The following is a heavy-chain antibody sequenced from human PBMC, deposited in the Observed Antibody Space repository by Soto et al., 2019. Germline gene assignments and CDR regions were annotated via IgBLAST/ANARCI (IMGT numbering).Heavy chain of an antibody. J-gene: IGHJ6*02. CDR3: ARDIGLFPYGDYGNYYYYGMDV. D-gene: IGHD4-17*01. Sequence: QVQLQESGPGLVKPSQTLSLTCTVSGGSISSGDYYWSWIRQPPGKGLEWIEYIYYSGSTYYNPSLKSRVTISVDTSKNQFSLKLSSVTAADTAVYYCARDIGLFPYGDYGNYYYYGMDVWGQGTTVTVSS. CDR2: IYYSGST. V-gene: IGHV4-30-4*01. CDR1: GGSISSGDYY.